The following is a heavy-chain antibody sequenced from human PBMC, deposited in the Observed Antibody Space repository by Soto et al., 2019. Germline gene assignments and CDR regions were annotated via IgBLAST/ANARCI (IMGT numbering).Heavy chain of an antibody. J-gene: IGHJ4*02. CDR3: NRGSEYDFWSGYL. D-gene: IGHD3-3*01. CDR1: GGTSTRYA. Sequence: QERLVQSGAEVRKPGSSVKVSCKVTGGTSTRYAINWVRQAPGQGLAWMGGIVPMFGTSKYGQKFQGRVTITADTTTNIAYMELRSLRSEDTAVYYCNRGSEYDFWSGYLWGQGTLVSVSS. CDR2: IVPMFGTS. V-gene: IGHV1-69*06.